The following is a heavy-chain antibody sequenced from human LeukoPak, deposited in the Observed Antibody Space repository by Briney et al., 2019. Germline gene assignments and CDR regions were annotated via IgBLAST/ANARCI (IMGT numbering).Heavy chain of an antibody. V-gene: IGHV5-51*01. CDR2: IYPGDSDT. Sequence: GESLKISCKASENSFTTSWIGWVRQMPGRGLEWMGIIYPGDSDTRYSPSFQGQVTISADESISTAYLQWSSLKASDTAMYYCANTRFKNLFDAFDIWGQGTMVTVSS. CDR3: ANTRFKNLFDAFDI. D-gene: IGHD1-14*01. J-gene: IGHJ3*02. CDR1: ENSFTTSW.